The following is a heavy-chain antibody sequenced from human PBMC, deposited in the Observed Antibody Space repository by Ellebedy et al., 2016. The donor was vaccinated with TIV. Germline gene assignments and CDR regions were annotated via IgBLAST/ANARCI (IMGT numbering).Heavy chain of an antibody. J-gene: IGHJ4*02. CDR2: ISSSSSYI. CDR1: GFTFSSYS. CDR3: AKDLSGSGSHSLFDY. Sequence: GESLKISCAASGFTFSSYSMNWVRQAPGKGLEWVSSISSSSSYIYYADSVKGRFTISRDNAKNSLYLQMNSLRAEDTAVYYCAKDLSGSGSHSLFDYWGQGTLVTVSS. V-gene: IGHV3-21*04. D-gene: IGHD3-10*01.